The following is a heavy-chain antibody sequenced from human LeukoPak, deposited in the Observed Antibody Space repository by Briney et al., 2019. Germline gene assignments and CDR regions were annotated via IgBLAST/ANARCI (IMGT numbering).Heavy chain of an antibody. V-gene: IGHV1-46*01. CDR1: GYTFVSYY. CDR3: ARAYYGSGKTYYYYGLDV. CDR2: INPSGGST. J-gene: IGHJ6*02. D-gene: IGHD3-10*01. Sequence: GASMKVSCKASGYTFVSYYMHWVRQAPGQGLEWIGIINPSGGSTSYAQKFQARVTMTRDTSTSTVYMELSSLRSEDTAVYYCARAYYGSGKTYYYYGLDVWGQGTTVTVSS.